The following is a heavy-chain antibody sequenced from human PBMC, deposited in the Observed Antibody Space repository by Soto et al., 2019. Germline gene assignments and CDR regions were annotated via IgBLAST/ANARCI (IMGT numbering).Heavy chain of an antibody. J-gene: IGHJ6*02. CDR3: ARTQWGYYYYGLDV. Sequence: ASVKVSCKASGGTVTAYYMHWVRQAPGQGLEWMGWINPNSGGTNYAQKFQGWVTMTRDTSISTAYMELSRLRSDDTAVYYCARTQWGYYYYGLDVWGQGTTVTVSS. CDR1: GGTVTAYY. V-gene: IGHV1-2*04. D-gene: IGHD1-26*01. CDR2: INPNSGGT.